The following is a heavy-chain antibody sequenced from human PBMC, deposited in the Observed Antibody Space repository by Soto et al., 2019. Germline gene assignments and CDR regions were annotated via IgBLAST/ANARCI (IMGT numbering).Heavy chain of an antibody. Sequence: SETLSLTCTVSGGSISSGGYYWSWIRQHPGKGLEWIGYIYYSGSTYYNPSLKSRVTISVDTAYMDLRSLTSDDTAIYYCARAGAAPYYYYGLDVWGQGTTVTVSS. J-gene: IGHJ6*02. CDR1: GGSISSGGYY. CDR3: ARAGAAPYYYYGLDV. V-gene: IGHV4-31*03. CDR2: IYYSGST. D-gene: IGHD3-10*01.